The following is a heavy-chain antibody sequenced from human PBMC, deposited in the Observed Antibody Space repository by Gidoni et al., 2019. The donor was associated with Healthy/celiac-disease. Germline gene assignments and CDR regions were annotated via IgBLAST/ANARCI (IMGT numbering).Heavy chain of an antibody. D-gene: IGHD5-12*01. Sequence: QVQLVQSGTEVKKPGSSVKVSCKASGGTFNNSLISWVRQAPGQGLEWMGGIIPVFGSVYYAQKAQGRVTITAEKSTSTAYMELSGLRSEDTAVYYCARAGEMATIKGNAFDIWGQGTMVTVSS. CDR3: ARAGEMATIKGNAFDI. CDR2: IIPVFGSV. J-gene: IGHJ3*02. V-gene: IGHV1-69*06. CDR1: GGTFNNSL.